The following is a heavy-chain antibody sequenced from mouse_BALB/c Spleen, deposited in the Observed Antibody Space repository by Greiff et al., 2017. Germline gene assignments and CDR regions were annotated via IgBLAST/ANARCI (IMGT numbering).Heavy chain of an antibody. CDR3: ARRDYGSGYAMDY. Sequence: QVQLQQSGPELVKPGASVKISCKASGYAFSSSWMNWVKQRPGQGLEWIGRIYPGDGDTNYNGKFKGKATLTADKSSSTAYMQLSSLTSVDSAVYFCARRDYGSGYAMDYWGQGTSVTVSS. CDR1: GYAFSSSW. J-gene: IGHJ4*01. V-gene: IGHV1-82*01. D-gene: IGHD1-1*01. CDR2: IYPGDGDT.